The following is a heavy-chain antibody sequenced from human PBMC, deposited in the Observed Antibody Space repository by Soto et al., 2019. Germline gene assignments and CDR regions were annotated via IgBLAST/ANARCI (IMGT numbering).Heavy chain of an antibody. V-gene: IGHV3-30-3*01. Sequence: GGSLRLSCAASGFTFSSYAMHWVRQAPGKGLEWVAVISYDGSNKYYADSVKGRFTISRDNSKNTLYLQMNSLRAEDTAVYYCATSPYYDFWSGYPSSQGMDVWGQGTTVTVSS. CDR3: ATSPYYDFWSGYPSSQGMDV. CDR2: ISYDGSNK. D-gene: IGHD3-3*01. J-gene: IGHJ6*02. CDR1: GFTFSSYA.